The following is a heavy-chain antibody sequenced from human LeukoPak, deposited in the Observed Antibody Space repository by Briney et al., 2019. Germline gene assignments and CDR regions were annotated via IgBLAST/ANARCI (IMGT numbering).Heavy chain of an antibody. Sequence: GGSLRLSCAASGFTFDDYTMHWVRQAPGKGLEWVSLISWDGGSTYYADSVKGRFTISRDNSKNSLYLQMNSLRTEDTALYYCAKGSARGGYFDYWGQGTLVTVSS. CDR2: ISWDGGST. CDR1: GFTFDDYT. CDR3: AKGSARGGYFDY. D-gene: IGHD3-10*01. V-gene: IGHV3-43*01. J-gene: IGHJ4*02.